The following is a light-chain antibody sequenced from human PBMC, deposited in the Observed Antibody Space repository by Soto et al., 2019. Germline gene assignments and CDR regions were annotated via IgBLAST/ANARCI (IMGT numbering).Light chain of an antibody. V-gene: IGKV3-20*01. CDR1: QSVSSSY. CDR3: QQYGSSL. J-gene: IGKJ5*01. Sequence: EIVLTQSPGTLSLSPGERATLSCRASQSVSSSYLAWYQQKPGQAPRLLIYGASSRATGIPDRFSGSGSGTDFTLTISRLEPEEFAVYYCQQYGSSLFDQGTRLEIK. CDR2: GAS.